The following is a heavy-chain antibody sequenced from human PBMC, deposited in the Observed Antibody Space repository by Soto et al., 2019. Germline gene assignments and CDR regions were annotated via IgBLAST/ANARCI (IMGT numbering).Heavy chain of an antibody. CDR2: IYYSGST. Sequence: SETLSLTCTVSGGSISSSSYYWGWIRQPPGKGLEWIGSIYYSGSTYYNPSLKSRVTISVDTSKNQFSLKLSSVTAADTAVYYCARAPPKDILTGYYMDDYYGMDVWGQGATVTVSS. V-gene: IGHV4-39*01. D-gene: IGHD3-9*01. CDR3: ARAPPKDILTGYYMDDYYGMDV. CDR1: GGSISSSSYY. J-gene: IGHJ6*02.